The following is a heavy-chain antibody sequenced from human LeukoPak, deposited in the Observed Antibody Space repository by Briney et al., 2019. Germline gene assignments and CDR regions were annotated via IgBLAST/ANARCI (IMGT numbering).Heavy chain of an antibody. CDR1: GYSFTSYW. D-gene: IGHD5-12*01. Sequence: GESLKISCKGSGYSFTSYWISWVRQMPGKGLEWMGRIDPSDSYTNYSPSFQGHVTISADKSISTAYLQWSSLKASDTAMYYCARLKVVVSWLRKTEYYYYYGMDVWGKGTTVTVSS. CDR2: IDPSDSYT. J-gene: IGHJ6*04. V-gene: IGHV5-10-1*01. CDR3: ARLKVVVSWLRKTEYYYYYGMDV.